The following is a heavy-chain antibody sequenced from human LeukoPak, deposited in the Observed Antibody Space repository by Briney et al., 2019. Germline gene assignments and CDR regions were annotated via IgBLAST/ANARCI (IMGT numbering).Heavy chain of an antibody. V-gene: IGHV3-66*01. CDR2: IYSGGST. CDR1: GFTVSSNY. D-gene: IGHD6-19*01. Sequence: PGGSLRLSCAASGFTVSSNYMSWVRQAPGKGLEWVSVIYSGGSTYYADSVKGRFTISRDNSKNALYLQMNSLRAEDTAVYYCARDMPLDIYGWYGNFDYWGQGTLVTVSS. J-gene: IGHJ4*02. CDR3: ARDMPLDIYGWYGNFDY.